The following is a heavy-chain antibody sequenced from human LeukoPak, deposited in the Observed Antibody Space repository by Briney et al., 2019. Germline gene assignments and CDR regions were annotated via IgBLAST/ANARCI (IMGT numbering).Heavy chain of an antibody. CDR2: ITHGGQI. CDR1: EFIFTSFG. Sequence: GGSLRLSCVASEFIFTSFGMNWVRQAPGKGLEWVSSITHGGQIYYADSVKGRFTISRDNTKNSVYLQMDNLGDDDTAVYFCARDDPYGSGTLGKRFDPWGQGTLVSVSS. J-gene: IGHJ5*02. CDR3: ARDDPYGSGTLGKRFDP. V-gene: IGHV3-21*01. D-gene: IGHD3-10*01.